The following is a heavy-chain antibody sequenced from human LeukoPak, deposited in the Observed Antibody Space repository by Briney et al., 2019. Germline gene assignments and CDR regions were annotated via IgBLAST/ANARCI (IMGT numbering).Heavy chain of an antibody. CDR2: ISGSGGST. V-gene: IGHV3-23*01. D-gene: IGHD3-16*02. CDR3: ARVNYDYVWGSYRYTWYFDY. J-gene: IGHJ4*02. CDR1: GFTFSSYA. Sequence: PGGSLRLSCAASGFTFSSYAMSWVRQAPGKGLEWVSAISGSGGSTYYADSVKGRFTISRDNAKNSLYLQMNSLRAEDTAVYYCARVNYDYVWGSYRYTWYFDYWGQGTLVTVSS.